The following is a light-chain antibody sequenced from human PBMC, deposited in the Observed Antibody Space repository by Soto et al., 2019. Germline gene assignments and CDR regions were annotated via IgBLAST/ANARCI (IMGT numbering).Light chain of an antibody. CDR1: QSVSSY. J-gene: IGKJ3*01. CDR3: QQLNIYPLT. CDR2: EAS. V-gene: IGKV1-9*01. Sequence: DIQMTQSPSPLSASVGDRVDITCRTSQSVSSYLNWYQAKPGKAPKLLIYEASSLESGVPSRFSGSGSGTEFTLTINSLQPEDFATYYCQQLNIYPLTFGPGTRVDIK.